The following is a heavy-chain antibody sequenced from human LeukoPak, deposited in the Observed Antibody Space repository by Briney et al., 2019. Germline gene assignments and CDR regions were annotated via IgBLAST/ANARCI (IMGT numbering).Heavy chain of an antibody. J-gene: IGHJ6*02. V-gene: IGHV4-39*07. CDR3: ARDRGRYGMDA. CDR1: GGSISGSSYY. Sequence: PSETLSLTCTVSGGSISGSSYYWGWIRQPPGTGLEWIASIYFSGITYYNPSLKSRITISVDTSNNQFSLKLSSVTAADTAVYYCARDRGRYGMDAWGQGTTVTVSS. D-gene: IGHD3-10*01. CDR2: IYFSGIT.